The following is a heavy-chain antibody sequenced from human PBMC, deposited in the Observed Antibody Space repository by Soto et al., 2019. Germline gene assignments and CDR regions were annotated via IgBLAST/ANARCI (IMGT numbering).Heavy chain of an antibody. V-gene: IGHV3-33*01. CDR3: ARDEVLSSGELNYFDY. D-gene: IGHD3-22*01. CDR2: IWYDGSNK. CDR1: GFTFSSYG. J-gene: IGHJ4*02. Sequence: GGSLRLSCAASGFTFSSYGMHWVRQAPGKGLEWVAVIWYDGSNKYYADSVKGRFTISRDNSKNTLYLQMNSLRAEDTAVYYCARDEVLSSGELNYFDYWGQGTLVTVSS.